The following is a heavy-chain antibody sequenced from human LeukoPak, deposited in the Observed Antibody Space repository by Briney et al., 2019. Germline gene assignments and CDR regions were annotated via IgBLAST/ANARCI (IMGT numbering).Heavy chain of an antibody. CDR1: GYSFTSYW. J-gene: IGHJ4*02. CDR2: IYPGDSDT. Sequence: GESLKISCKGSGYSFTSYWIGWVRQMPGKGLEWMGIIYPGDSDTRYSPSFQGQVTISADKSISTAYLQWSSLKASDTAMYYCARSNVDTAMVTLPFDYWGQGTLVTVSS. D-gene: IGHD5-18*01. CDR3: ARSNVDTAMVTLPFDY. V-gene: IGHV5-51*01.